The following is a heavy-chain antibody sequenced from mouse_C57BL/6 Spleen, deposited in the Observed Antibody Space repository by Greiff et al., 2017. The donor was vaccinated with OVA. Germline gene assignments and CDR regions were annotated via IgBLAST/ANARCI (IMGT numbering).Heavy chain of an antibody. CDR2: ISDGGSYT. CDR1: GFTFSSYA. V-gene: IGHV5-4*01. J-gene: IGHJ3*01. CDR3: ARDDGSS. Sequence: EVMLVESGGGLVKPGGSLKLSCAASGFTFSSYAMSWVRQTPEKRLEWVATISDGGSYTYYPDNVKDRFTISRDNAKNNLYLQMSHLKSEDTAMYYCARDDGSSWGQGTLVTVSA. D-gene: IGHD1-1*01.